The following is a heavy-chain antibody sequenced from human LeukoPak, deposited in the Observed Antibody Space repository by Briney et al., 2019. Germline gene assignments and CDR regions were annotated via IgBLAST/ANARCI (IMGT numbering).Heavy chain of an antibody. CDR3: ARVPRVLRYFENYYYGMDV. CDR1: VYTFTSYG. CDR2: ISAYNGNT. Sequence: ASVKVSCKASVYTFTSYGINWVRQAPGQGLEGMGWISAYNGNTNYAQKLQGRVTMTTDTSTSTAYMELRSLRSDDTAVYYCARVPRVLRYFENYYYGMDVWGQGTTVTVSS. D-gene: IGHD3-9*01. J-gene: IGHJ6*02. V-gene: IGHV1-18*01.